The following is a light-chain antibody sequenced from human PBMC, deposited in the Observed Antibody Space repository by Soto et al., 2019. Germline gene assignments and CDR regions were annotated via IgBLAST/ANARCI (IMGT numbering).Light chain of an antibody. V-gene: IGKV3-20*01. CDR1: QSVSSSY. Sequence: EIGLNQSPGTLSLTPGERATLSCRAIQSVSSSYLAWYQQKPGQAPRLLIYGASSRATGIPDRFSGSGSGTDFTLTISRLEPEDFAVYYCQQYGSSPQWTFGQGTKVDIK. J-gene: IGKJ1*01. CDR3: QQYGSSPQWT. CDR2: GAS.